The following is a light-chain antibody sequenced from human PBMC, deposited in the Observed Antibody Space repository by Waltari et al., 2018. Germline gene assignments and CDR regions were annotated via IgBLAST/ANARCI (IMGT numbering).Light chain of an antibody. CDR1: QSLVHSDGNTY. CDR2: KVS. J-gene: IGKJ3*01. Sequence: VVVTQSPLSLPVTLGQPASISCRSSQSLVHSDGNTYLNWFQQSPGQSPRRLIYKVSNRDSGVPDRFSGSGAGTDFTLKISRVEAEDVGVYYCMQGTHWPPFTFGPGTKVDIK. V-gene: IGKV2-30*02. CDR3: MQGTHWPPFT.